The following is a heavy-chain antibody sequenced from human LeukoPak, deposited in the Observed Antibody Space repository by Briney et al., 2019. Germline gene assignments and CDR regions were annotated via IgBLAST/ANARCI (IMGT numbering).Heavy chain of an antibody. CDR1: GFTFSSYG. D-gene: IGHD3-3*01. CDR2: IRDDGSNK. V-gene: IGHV3-30*02. J-gene: IGHJ4*02. Sequence: GGSLRPSCAASGFTFSSYGMHWVRQAPGRGLEWVASIRDDGSNKYYADSVKGRFTISRDDSKNTLYLQTNSLRAEDTAVYYCAKGEKDFWSGYSTPDFDYWGQGTLVTVSS. CDR3: AKGEKDFWSGYSTPDFDY.